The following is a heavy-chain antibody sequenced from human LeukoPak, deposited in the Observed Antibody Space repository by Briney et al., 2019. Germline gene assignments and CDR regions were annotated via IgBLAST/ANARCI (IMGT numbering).Heavy chain of an antibody. CDR1: GFTFSSYA. J-gene: IGHJ4*02. Sequence: GGSLRLSCAASGFTFSSYAMSWVRQAPGKGLEWVSAVSGSGDSTYYADSVKGRFTISRDNSKNTLYLQMNSLRAEDTAVYYCARRYSTSTSCSYFDYWGQGTLVSVSS. D-gene: IGHD2-2*01. CDR3: ARRYSTSTSCSYFDY. V-gene: IGHV3-23*01. CDR2: VSGSGDST.